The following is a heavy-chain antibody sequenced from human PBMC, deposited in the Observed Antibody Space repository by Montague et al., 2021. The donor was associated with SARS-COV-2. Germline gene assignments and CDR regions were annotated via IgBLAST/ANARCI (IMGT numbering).Heavy chain of an antibody. CDR1: GGSLSGYS. CDR2: IYHSGST. Sequence: SETLSLTCAVYGGSLSGYSWCWIRQPPGKGLEWIGQIYHSGSTNYNPSLKSRVTISVDTSKNQFSLKLSSVTAADTALYYCRVVPAGIPKGPNFYYMDVWGKGTTVTVSS. J-gene: IGHJ6*03. V-gene: IGHV4-34*01. D-gene: IGHD2-2*02. CDR3: RVVPAGIPKGPNFYYMDV.